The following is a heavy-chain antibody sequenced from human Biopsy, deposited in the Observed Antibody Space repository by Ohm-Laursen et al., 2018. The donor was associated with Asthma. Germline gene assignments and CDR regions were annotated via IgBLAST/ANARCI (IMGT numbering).Heavy chain of an antibody. V-gene: IGHV3-9*01. CDR1: GFKFDEYT. CDR2: ISWNSATI. Sequence: SLRLSCTASGFKFDEYTMHWVRQAPGKGLEWVSGISWNSATIGYADSVEGRFTIPRDNAKNSVFLHMDSLRPEDTAFYYCAKVRSDWVITESFDYWGQGVLVTVSS. CDR3: AKVRSDWVITESFDY. J-gene: IGHJ4*02. D-gene: IGHD3-22*01.